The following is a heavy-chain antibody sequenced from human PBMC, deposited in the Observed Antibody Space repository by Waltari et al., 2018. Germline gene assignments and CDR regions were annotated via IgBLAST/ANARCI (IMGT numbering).Heavy chain of an antibody. V-gene: IGHV4-30-4*08. CDR1: GGSISSGDYY. CDR2: IYYSGST. D-gene: IGHD3-3*01. Sequence: QVQLQESGPGLVKPSQTLSLTCTVSGGSISSGDYYWSWIRQPPGQGLEWIGYIYYSGSTYYNPSLKSRVTISVDTSKNQFSLKLSSVTAADTAVYYCARVSCITIFGRLVPDAFDIWGQGTMVTVSS. CDR3: ARVSCITIFGRLVPDAFDI. J-gene: IGHJ3*02.